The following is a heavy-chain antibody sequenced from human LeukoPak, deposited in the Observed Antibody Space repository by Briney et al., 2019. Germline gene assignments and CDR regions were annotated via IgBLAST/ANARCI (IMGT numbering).Heavy chain of an antibody. Sequence: GGSLRLSCAASGFTFSSYGMHWVRQAPGKGLEWVAVIWYDGSNKYYAYSVKGRFTISRDNSKNTLYLQMNSLRAEDTAVYYCARDGDTIFGAYYFDYWGQGTLVTVSS. D-gene: IGHD3-3*01. CDR2: IWYDGSNK. V-gene: IGHV3-33*01. J-gene: IGHJ4*02. CDR3: ARDGDTIFGAYYFDY. CDR1: GFTFSSYG.